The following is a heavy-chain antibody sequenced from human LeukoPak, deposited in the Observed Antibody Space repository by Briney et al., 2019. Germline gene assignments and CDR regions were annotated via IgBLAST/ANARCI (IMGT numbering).Heavy chain of an antibody. Sequence: PGGFLRLYCEASGFTFSDYYMNWIRQAPGMGLEWVSYISSTSSYTNYADSVKGRFTISRDNAKNSLYLQLNSLRAEDTAVYYCARENGTSTTFHYWGQGTLVTVSS. CDR1: GFTFSDYY. V-gene: IGHV3-11*05. D-gene: IGHD2-2*01. CDR3: ARENGTSTTFHY. CDR2: ISSTSSYT. J-gene: IGHJ4*02.